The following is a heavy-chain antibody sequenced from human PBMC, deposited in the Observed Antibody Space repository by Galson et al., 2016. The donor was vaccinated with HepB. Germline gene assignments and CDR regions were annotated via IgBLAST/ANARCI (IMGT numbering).Heavy chain of an antibody. CDR1: GDSVTSDTTC. J-gene: IGHJ6*02. Sequence: CAISGDSVTSDTTCWNWIRQSPSRGLEWLGRTYYRSKWFNDYADSVNSRITVTSDTSKNQVSLQLDSVTPDDTAAYFCTRGYMQNGMNVWGQGTTVTVS. D-gene: IGHD5-24*01. CDR3: TRGYMQNGMNV. CDR2: TYYRSKWFN. V-gene: IGHV6-1*01.